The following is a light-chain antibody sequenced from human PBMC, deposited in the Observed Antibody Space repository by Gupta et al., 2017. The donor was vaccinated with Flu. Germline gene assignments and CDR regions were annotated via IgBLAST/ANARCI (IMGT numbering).Light chain of an antibody. J-gene: IGKJ2*01. Sequence: GDRVTITCRASQSIASYLNWYQQKPGKAPNLLIYGATSLQDGVSSRFSGSGSGTEFTLTINSLQPEDFANYFCQQCYNTPQTFGQGTKLEIK. CDR1: QSIASY. CDR2: GAT. V-gene: IGKV1-39*01. CDR3: QQCYNTPQT.